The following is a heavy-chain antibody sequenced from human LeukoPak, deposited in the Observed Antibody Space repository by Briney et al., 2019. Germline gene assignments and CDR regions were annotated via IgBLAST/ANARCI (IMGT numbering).Heavy chain of an antibody. CDR2: INWNGGTI. J-gene: IGHJ4*02. CDR3: ARGLNSRFLEWLF. D-gene: IGHD3-3*01. Sequence: GGSLRLPGAGSEFTFEDFAMGWVGQGPGKGLEGVAGINWNGGTIAYEDSVKGGFTISRDNTKNSIYLQMNSLRAEDTALYYCARGLNSRFLEWLFWGQGTLVSVSS. V-gene: IGHV3-20*04. CDR1: EFTFEDFA.